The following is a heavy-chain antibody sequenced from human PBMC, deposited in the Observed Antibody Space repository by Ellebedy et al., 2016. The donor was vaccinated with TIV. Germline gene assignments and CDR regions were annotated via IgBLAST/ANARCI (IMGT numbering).Heavy chain of an antibody. D-gene: IGHD2-8*01. CDR1: GDSVSNNGVT. Sequence: SQTLSLTCAISGDSVSNNGVTWNWIRQSPSRGLEWLGRAYYRSTWIYNYAVSVKGRITINPDTSNNQLSLHLNSVTPKETSVYYCARDPLWCHSCADVWGQGTTVTVSS. CDR2: AYYRSTWIY. J-gene: IGHJ6*02. V-gene: IGHV6-1*01. CDR3: ARDPLWCHSCADV.